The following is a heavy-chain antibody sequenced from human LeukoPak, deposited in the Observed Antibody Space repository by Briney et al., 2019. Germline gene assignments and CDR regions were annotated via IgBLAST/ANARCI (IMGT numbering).Heavy chain of an antibody. Sequence: GGSLRLSFAASGFTFSSYAMSWVRQAPGKGLEWVSAMSGSGGSTYYADSVKGRFTISRDNSKNTLYLQMNSLRAEDTAVYYCAKGLHYDFWSGYYTPDAFDIWGQGTMVTVSS. J-gene: IGHJ3*02. CDR2: MSGSGGST. V-gene: IGHV3-23*01. D-gene: IGHD3-3*01. CDR3: AKGLHYDFWSGYYTPDAFDI. CDR1: GFTFSSYA.